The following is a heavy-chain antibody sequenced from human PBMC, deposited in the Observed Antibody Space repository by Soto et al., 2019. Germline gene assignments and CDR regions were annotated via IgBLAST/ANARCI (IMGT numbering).Heavy chain of an antibody. CDR2: IYHSGST. CDR3: ARGGDYRFDY. Sequence: QVQLQESGPGLVKPSGTLSLTCAVSGGSISSSYWWSWVRQPPGKGLEWIGEIYHSGSTNYSPSLERRFTISLDKSKNQFSLNLSSVTAADTAVYYCARGGDYRFDYWGQGSLVTVSS. V-gene: IGHV4-4*02. D-gene: IGHD4-17*01. CDR1: GGSISSSYW. J-gene: IGHJ4*02.